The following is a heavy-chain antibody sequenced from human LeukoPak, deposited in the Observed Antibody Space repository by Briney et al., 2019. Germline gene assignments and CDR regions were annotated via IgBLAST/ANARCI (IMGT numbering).Heavy chain of an antibody. V-gene: IGHV3-33*01. Sequence: GGSLRLSCAASGFTFSSYGMHWVRQAPGKGLEWVAVIWYDGSNKYYADSVKGRFTISRDNSKNTLYLQMNSLRAEDTAVYYCARDPTYHDFWSGSWGVYYYYGMDVWGQGTTVTVSS. CDR1: GFTFSSYG. CDR3: ARDPTYHDFWSGSWGVYYYYGMDV. D-gene: IGHD3-3*01. J-gene: IGHJ6*02. CDR2: IWYDGSNK.